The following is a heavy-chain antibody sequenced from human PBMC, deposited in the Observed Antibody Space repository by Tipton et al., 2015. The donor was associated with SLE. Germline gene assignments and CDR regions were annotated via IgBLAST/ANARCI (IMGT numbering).Heavy chain of an antibody. D-gene: IGHD1-7*01. CDR1: GFTFSNYA. CDR2: LYGAAET. CDR3: AGSSWNYSFFDY. J-gene: IGHJ4*02. Sequence: SLRLSCAASGFTFSNYAMSWVRQAPGKGLEWVSLLYGAAETYNADSVKGRFTISRDNSKNTLYLHMNSLRADDTAVYYCAGSSWNYSFFDYWGQGTLVTVSS. V-gene: IGHV3-23*03.